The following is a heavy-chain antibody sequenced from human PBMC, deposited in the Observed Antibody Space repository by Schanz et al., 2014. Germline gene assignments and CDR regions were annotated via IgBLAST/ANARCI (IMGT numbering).Heavy chain of an antibody. CDR1: GFTFSRYW. J-gene: IGHJ4*02. D-gene: IGHD1-7*01. Sequence: EVQLVESGGGLVQPGGSLRLCCVASGFTFSRYWMTWVRQAPGKGLEWVANIKQDGSAKNYVDSVKGRFTISRDNPKNSLCLQMNSLRAEDTALYYCAKGRMTATNFFDSWGQGTLVTVSS. V-gene: IGHV3-7*01. CDR3: AKGRMTATNFFDS. CDR2: IKQDGSAK.